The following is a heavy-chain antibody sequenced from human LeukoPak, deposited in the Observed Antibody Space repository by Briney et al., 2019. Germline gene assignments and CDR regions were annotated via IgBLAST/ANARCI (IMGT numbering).Heavy chain of an antibody. CDR1: GXSFTSYC. D-gene: IGHD4-23*01. Sequence: GESLKISFKGSGXSFTSYCIGWVRHVPGKGLEYMGIIYPGDSDTRYSLSFQGQVTISADKSISTAFLHWSSLKASDTAMYYCARHRSEYGGNQFYFDYWGQGILVTVSS. CDR3: ARHRSEYGGNQFYFDY. V-gene: IGHV5-51*01. CDR2: IYPGDSDT. J-gene: IGHJ4*02.